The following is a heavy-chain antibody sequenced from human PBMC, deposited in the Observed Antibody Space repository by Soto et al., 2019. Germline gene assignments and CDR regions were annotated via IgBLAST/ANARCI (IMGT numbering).Heavy chain of an antibody. CDR3: AKQFSYASSGWSEGTFFDY. CDR1: GFTFSSYA. Sequence: GGSLRLSCAASGFTFSSYAMSWVRQAPGKGLEWVSVISGGGVTTYYADSVKGRLTISRDNSKNTLYLQMNSLRAEDTALYYCAKQFSYASSGWSEGTFFDYWGQGTLVTVSS. V-gene: IGHV3-23*01. D-gene: IGHD6-19*01. J-gene: IGHJ4*02. CDR2: ISGGGVTT.